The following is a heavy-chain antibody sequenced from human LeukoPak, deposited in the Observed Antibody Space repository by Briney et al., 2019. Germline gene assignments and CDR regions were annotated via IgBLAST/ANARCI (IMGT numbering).Heavy chain of an antibody. CDR3: ARDPYSSSWYGTYYYGMDV. Sequence: ASVKVSCKASGYTFTIYGISWVRQAPGQGLEWMGWISAYNGNTNYAQKLQGRVTMTTDTSTSTAYMELRSLRSDDTAVYYCARDPYSSSWYGTYYYGMDVWGQGTTVTVSS. CDR1: GYTFTIYG. V-gene: IGHV1-18*01. J-gene: IGHJ6*02. CDR2: ISAYNGNT. D-gene: IGHD6-13*01.